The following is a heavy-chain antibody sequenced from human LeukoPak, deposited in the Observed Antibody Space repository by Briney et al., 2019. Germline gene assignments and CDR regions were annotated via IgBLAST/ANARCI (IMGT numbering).Heavy chain of an antibody. CDR2: INPNSGGT. CDR1: GYTFTGYN. Sequence: GASVNVSCKASGYTFTGYNMHWVRQAPGQGPEWMGWINPNSGGTNYAQKFQGRVTMTRDMSTNTAYMDLSRLTSDDTAVYYRATWQHLEDAFDIWGQGTMVTVSS. CDR3: ATWQHLEDAFDI. J-gene: IGHJ3*02. V-gene: IGHV1-2*02. D-gene: IGHD2-21*01.